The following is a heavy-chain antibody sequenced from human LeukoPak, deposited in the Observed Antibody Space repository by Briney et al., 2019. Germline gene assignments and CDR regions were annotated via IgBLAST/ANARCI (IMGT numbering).Heavy chain of an antibody. CDR1: GFIFSGYW. V-gene: IGHV3-7*01. CDR3: AREHYFYHMDG. J-gene: IGHJ6*03. Sequence: GGSLRLSCAASGFIFSGYWMTWVRQAPGKGLEWVANIKQDGSEKYYVDTVKGRFTISRDNAKNSLYLQMNSLRADDTAVYYCAREHYFYHMDGWGEGTTVTVSS. CDR2: IKQDGSEK.